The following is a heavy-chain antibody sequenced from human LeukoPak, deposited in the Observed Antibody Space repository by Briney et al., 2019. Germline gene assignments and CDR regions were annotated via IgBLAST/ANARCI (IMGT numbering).Heavy chain of an antibody. J-gene: IGHJ4*02. CDR2: IHYSGNH. D-gene: IGHD1-1*01. Sequence: SETLSLTCAVSGGSLTGYYWNWIRQTPGKGQEWIGEIHYSGNHMYNPSHEERVTTSVDTSKNQFTLKVPSVTPPDTAVYYCARGRRQLWLTYYLDYWGQGTLVTVSS. V-gene: IGHV4-34*01. CDR3: ARGRRQLWLTYYLDY. CDR1: GGSLTGYY.